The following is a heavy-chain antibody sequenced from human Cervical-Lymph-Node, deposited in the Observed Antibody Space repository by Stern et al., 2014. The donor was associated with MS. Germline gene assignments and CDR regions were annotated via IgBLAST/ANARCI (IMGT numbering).Heavy chain of an antibody. CDR2: INTGNGNR. V-gene: IGHV1-3*04. D-gene: IGHD4-23*01. CDR3: ARTGTVVTSGYYYEMDV. J-gene: IGHJ6*02. Sequence: QMQLVQSGAEVKKPGASVKVSCKTAGYNFTDYGIIWVRQAPGQRLEWMGWINTGNGNRRYSQKIQGRVTITRDTSASTAYMELSSLRSEDTAVYYCARTGTVVTSGYYYEMDVWGQGTTVTVSS. CDR1: GYNFTDYG.